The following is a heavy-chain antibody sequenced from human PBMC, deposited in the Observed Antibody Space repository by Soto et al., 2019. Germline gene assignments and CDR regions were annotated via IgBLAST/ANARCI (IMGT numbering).Heavy chain of an antibody. CDR2: IIPILGIA. D-gene: IGHD2-2*01. CDR1: GGTFSSYT. CDR3: ARSRPLRYRSSTSCYAGWFDP. V-gene: IGHV1-69*02. Sequence: QVQLVQSGAEVKKPGSSVKVSCKASGGTFSSYTISWVRQAPGQGLEWMGRIIPILGIANYAQKFQGRVTITADKSTSTAYMELSSLRSEDTAVYYCARSRPLRYRSSTSCYAGWFDPWGQGTLVTVSS. J-gene: IGHJ5*02.